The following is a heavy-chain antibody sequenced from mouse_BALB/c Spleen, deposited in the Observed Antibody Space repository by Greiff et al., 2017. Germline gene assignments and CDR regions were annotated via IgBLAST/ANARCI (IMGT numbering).Heavy chain of an antibody. Sequence: EVNVVESGGGLVQPKGSLKLSCAASGFTFNTYAMHWVCQAPGKGLEWVARIRSKSNNYATYYADSVKDRFTISRDDSQSMLYLQMNNLKTEDTAMYYCARQGYAMDYWGQGTSVTVSS. CDR2: IRSKSNNYAT. CDR1: GFTFNTYA. J-gene: IGHJ4*01. V-gene: IGHV10-3*03. CDR3: ARQGYAMDY.